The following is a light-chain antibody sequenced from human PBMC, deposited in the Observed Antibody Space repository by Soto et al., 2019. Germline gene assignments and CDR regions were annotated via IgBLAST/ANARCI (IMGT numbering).Light chain of an antibody. CDR1: SSNIGAGSD. CDR2: GST. CDR3: QSYDSSLSDSVV. V-gene: IGLV1-40*01. J-gene: IGLJ2*01. Sequence: QSALTQPPSVSGAPGQRVTISCTGSSSNIGAGSDVQWYRQLPGTAPKLLIYGSTNRPLGVPDRFSGSKSGTSASLAIAGLQAEDEADYYCQSYDSSLSDSVVIGGGTKLTVL.